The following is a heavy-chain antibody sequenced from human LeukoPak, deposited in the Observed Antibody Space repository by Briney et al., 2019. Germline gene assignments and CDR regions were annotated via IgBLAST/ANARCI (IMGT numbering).Heavy chain of an antibody. Sequence: ASVKVSCKASGYTFTGYYMHWVRQASGQGLEWMGWINPNSGGTNYAQKFQGRVTMTRDTSISTAYMELSRLRSDDTAVYYCARSICSGGSCYFEVDPWGQGTLVTVSS. CDR2: INPNSGGT. D-gene: IGHD2-15*01. V-gene: IGHV1-2*02. CDR1: GYTFTGYY. J-gene: IGHJ5*02. CDR3: ARSICSGGSCYFEVDP.